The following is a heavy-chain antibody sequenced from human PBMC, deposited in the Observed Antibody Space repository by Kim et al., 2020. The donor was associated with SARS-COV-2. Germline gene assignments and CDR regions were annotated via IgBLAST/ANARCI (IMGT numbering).Heavy chain of an antibody. CDR3: ARVWIVATPARVYYYGMDV. V-gene: IGHV1-18*01. CDR2: TSAYNGNT. J-gene: IGHJ6*02. CDR1: GYTFTSYG. D-gene: IGHD5-12*01. Sequence: ASVKVSCKASGYTFTSYGISWVRQAPGQGLEWMGWTSAYNGNTNYAQKLQGRVTMTTDTSTSTAYMELRSLRSDDTAVYYCARVWIVATPARVYYYGMDVWGQGTTVTVSS.